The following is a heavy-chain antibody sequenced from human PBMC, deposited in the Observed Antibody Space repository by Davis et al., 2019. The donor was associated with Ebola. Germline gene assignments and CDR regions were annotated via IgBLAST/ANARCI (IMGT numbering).Heavy chain of an antibody. J-gene: IGHJ4*02. D-gene: IGHD1-26*01. Sequence: GGSLRLSCAASGFTFSSYAMHWVRQAPGKGLEWVSYISSSGSTIYYADSVKGRFTISRDNAKNSLYLQMNSLRAEDTAVYYCASESGSFFANYFDYWGQGTLVTVSS. CDR1: GFTFSSYA. V-gene: IGHV3-48*04. CDR2: ISSSGSTI. CDR3: ASESGSFFANYFDY.